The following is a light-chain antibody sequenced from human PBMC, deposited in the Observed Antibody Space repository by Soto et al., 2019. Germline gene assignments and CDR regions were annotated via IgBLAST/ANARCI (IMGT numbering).Light chain of an antibody. CDR3: QQYNNWPRAT. CDR1: QSISSN. J-gene: IGKJ4*01. V-gene: IGKV3-15*01. CDR2: RTS. Sequence: EIVMTQSPATLSVSPGERATLSCRASQSISSNLVWYQQKPSQAPRLLMFRTSSRATGFPARFSGSGSGTEFNLTISSLQSEDFGVYYCQQYNNWPRATFGGGTKVEIK.